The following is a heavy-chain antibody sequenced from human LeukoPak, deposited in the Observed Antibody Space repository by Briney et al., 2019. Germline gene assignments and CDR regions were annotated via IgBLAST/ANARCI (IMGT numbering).Heavy chain of an antibody. D-gene: IGHD1-1*01. V-gene: IGHV3-21*01. CDR3: ARDRGQLSYYFDY. Sequence: TGGSLRLSCAASGFTFSSYSMNWVRQAPGKGLEWVSSISSSSSYIYYADSVKGRFTISRDNAKNSLYLQMNSLRAEDTAVYYCARDRGQLSYYFDYWGQGTLVTVSS. CDR2: ISSSSSYI. CDR1: GFTFSSYS. J-gene: IGHJ4*02.